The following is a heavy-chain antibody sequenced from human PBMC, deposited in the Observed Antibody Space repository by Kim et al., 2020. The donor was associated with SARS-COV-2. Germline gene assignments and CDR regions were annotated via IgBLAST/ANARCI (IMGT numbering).Heavy chain of an antibody. CDR1: GFTFSSYA. D-gene: IGHD5-18*01. Sequence: GGSLRLSCAASGFTFSSYAMHCVRQAPGKGLEWVAVISYDGSNKNYADSVKGRFTISRYNSKNTLYLQMNSLRAEDTAVYYCARDANRGYSYGWTYYYYGMDVWGQGTTVTVSS. CDR2: ISYDGSNK. V-gene: IGHV3-30*04. J-gene: IGHJ6*02. CDR3: ARDANRGYSYGWTYYYYGMDV.